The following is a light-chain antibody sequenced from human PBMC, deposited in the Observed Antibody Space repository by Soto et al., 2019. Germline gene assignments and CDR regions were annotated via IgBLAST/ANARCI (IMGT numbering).Light chain of an antibody. V-gene: IGLV2-14*01. CDR1: SSDVGAYNQ. CDR3: TSYVSGNTVL. Sequence: QSALTQPASVSGSPGQSITISCTGTSSDVGAYNQVCWHQQHPGRVPRLLIYEVTNRPSGVSNRFSGSKSGNTASLTISGLQAEDEADYYCTSYVSGNTVLFGGGTKLTVL. J-gene: IGLJ3*02. CDR2: EVT.